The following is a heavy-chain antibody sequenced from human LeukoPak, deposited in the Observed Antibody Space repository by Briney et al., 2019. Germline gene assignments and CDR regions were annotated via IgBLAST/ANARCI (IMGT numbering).Heavy chain of an antibody. CDR1: GYTFTGYY. D-gene: IGHD6-6*01. V-gene: IGHV1-2*02. J-gene: IGHJ4*02. Sequence: ASVKVSCKASGYTFTGYYMHWVGQAPGQGLEWMGGINPNSGGTNYAQKFQGRVTMNRDTSISTAYMELSRLRSDDTAVYYCARAKRSSVLLDYWGQGTLVTVSS. CDR3: ARAKRSSVLLDY. CDR2: INPNSGGT.